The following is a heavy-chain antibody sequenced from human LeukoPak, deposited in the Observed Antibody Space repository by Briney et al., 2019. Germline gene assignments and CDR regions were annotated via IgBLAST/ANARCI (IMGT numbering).Heavy chain of an antibody. J-gene: IGHJ6*02. CDR3: AGGRIVVVPAAIRGSYYYYGMDV. CDR2: XNXXXXT. V-gene: IGHV4-34*01. Sequence: XXSFXXXYWXGIRQPPXKGLEWIGXXNXXXXTNYNPSLKSRVTISVDTSKNQFSLKLSSVTAADTAVYYCAGGRIVVVPAAIRGSYYYYGMDVWGQGTTVTVSS. D-gene: IGHD2-2*02. CDR1: XXSFXXXY.